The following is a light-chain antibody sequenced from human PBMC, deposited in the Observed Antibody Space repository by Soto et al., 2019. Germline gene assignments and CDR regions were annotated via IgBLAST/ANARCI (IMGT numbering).Light chain of an antibody. V-gene: IGKV3-15*01. Sequence: EIVMTQSPATLSVSPGEGATLSCGASQSISSNLAWYQQKPGQAPRLLIYGASTRATGIPARFSGSGSGTEFTLTISSLESEDFAVYYCQQYNNWPMTFGQGTKVEIK. CDR1: QSISSN. J-gene: IGKJ1*01. CDR2: GAS. CDR3: QQYNNWPMT.